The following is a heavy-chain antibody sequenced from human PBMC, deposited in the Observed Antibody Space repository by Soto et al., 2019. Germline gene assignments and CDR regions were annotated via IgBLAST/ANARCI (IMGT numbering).Heavy chain of an antibody. D-gene: IGHD1-20*01. CDR1: GFTFSGSA. CDR2: IRSKANSYAT. Sequence: GGSLRLSCAASGFTFSGSAMHWVRQASGKGLEWVGRIRSKANSYATAYAASVKGRFTISRHDSKNTAYLQMNSLKTEDTAVYYCTRQRITGVYYYYGMDVWGQGTTVTVSS. V-gene: IGHV3-73*01. CDR3: TRQRITGVYYYYGMDV. J-gene: IGHJ6*02.